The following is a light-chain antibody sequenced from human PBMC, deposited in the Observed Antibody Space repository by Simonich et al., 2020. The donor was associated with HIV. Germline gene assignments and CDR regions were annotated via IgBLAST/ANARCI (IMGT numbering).Light chain of an antibody. V-gene: IGKV1-NL1*01. CDR1: QGISNS. J-gene: IGKJ1*01. Sequence: DIQMTQSPSSLSASVGDRVTITCRARQGISNSLAWYQQKPGKATKLLRNAAYRLESGVPSRVSGRGSGTEYTITISSLKPEDFATYYCQQYYSTPRTFGQGTKVEIK. CDR2: AAY. CDR3: QQYYSTPRT.